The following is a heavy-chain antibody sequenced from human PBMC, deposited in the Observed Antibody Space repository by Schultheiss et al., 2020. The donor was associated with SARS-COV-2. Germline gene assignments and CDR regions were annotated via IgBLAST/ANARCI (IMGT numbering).Heavy chain of an antibody. J-gene: IGHJ5*02. D-gene: IGHD4-11*01. CDR1: GFTFSSYA. V-gene: IGHV3-23*01. Sequence: GGSLRLSCAASGFTFSSYAMSWVRQAPGKGLEWVSAISGSGGSIYYADSVKGRFTISRDNAKNSLYLQMNSLRAEDTAVYYCAKDRVYSNLNWFDPWGQGTLVTVSS. CDR3: AKDRVYSNLNWFDP. CDR2: ISGSGGSI.